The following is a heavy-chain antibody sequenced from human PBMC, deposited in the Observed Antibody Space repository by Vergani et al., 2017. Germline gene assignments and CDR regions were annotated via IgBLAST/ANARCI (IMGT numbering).Heavy chain of an antibody. CDR3: SRRRGYSFGYSDY. Sequence: EVQLVESGGGLVPPGRSLRLSCAASGFSFGDYAMTWVRQAPRKGLEWVAFIGNKAYGGTTEYAASVKGRFTISRDDSKRLAYLQLSGLKTEDTAVYFCSRRRGYSFGYSDYWGQGTLVTVSS. CDR1: GFSFGDYA. CDR2: IGNKAYGGTT. J-gene: IGHJ4*02. V-gene: IGHV3-49*04. D-gene: IGHD5-18*01.